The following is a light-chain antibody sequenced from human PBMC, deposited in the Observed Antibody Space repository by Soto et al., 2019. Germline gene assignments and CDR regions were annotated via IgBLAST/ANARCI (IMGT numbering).Light chain of an antibody. J-gene: IGKJ2*02. V-gene: IGKV1-39*01. CDR1: QSISSF. CDR3: QQSYSVPCT. Sequence: DIQMTQSPSSLSASVGDRVTITCQASQSISSFLNWYQQKPGKAPKPLIYAASSLQSGVPARFSGSGSGIDFTLTISSLQPEDFATYYCQQSYSVPCTFGQGTKLEIK. CDR2: AAS.